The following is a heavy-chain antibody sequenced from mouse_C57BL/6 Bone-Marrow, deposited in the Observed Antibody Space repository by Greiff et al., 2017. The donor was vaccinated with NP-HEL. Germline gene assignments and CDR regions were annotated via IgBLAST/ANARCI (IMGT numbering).Heavy chain of an antibody. CDR2: ISAGGSYT. CDR1: GFTFSSYA. J-gene: IGHJ1*03. Sequence: EVQGVESGGGLVKPGGSLKLSCAASGFTFSSYAMSWVRQTPEKRLEWVATISAGGSYTYYPDNVKGRFTISRDNAKNNLYLQMSHLKSEDTAMYYCARDGFITTVVYWYFDVWGTGTTVTVSS. D-gene: IGHD1-1*01. V-gene: IGHV5-4*01. CDR3: ARDGFITTVVYWYFDV.